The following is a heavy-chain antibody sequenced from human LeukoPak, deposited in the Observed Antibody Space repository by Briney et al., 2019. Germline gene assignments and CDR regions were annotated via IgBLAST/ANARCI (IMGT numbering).Heavy chain of an antibody. V-gene: IGHV3-11*04. CDR1: RFTFSDYY. Sequence: GGSLRLSCAASRFTFSDYYMSWIRQAPGKGLEWVSYISSSGSTIYYADSVKGRFTISRDNAKNSLYLQMNSLRAEDTAVYYCARAELRFLEWLLDYWGQGTLVTVSS. CDR2: ISSSGSTI. D-gene: IGHD3-3*01. CDR3: ARAELRFLEWLLDY. J-gene: IGHJ4*02.